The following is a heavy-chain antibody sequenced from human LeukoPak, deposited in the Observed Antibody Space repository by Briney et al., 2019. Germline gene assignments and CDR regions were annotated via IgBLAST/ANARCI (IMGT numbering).Heavy chain of an antibody. J-gene: IGHJ4*02. CDR3: ARDGEWFGELLGYYFDY. Sequence: ASVKVSCKASGYTFTSYYMHWVRQAPGQGLEWMGIINPSGGSTSYAQKFQGRVTMTRDMSTSTVYMELSSLRSEDTAVYYCARDGEWFGELLGYYFDYWGQGTLVTVSS. CDR2: INPSGGST. CDR1: GYTFTSYY. V-gene: IGHV1-46*01. D-gene: IGHD3-10*01.